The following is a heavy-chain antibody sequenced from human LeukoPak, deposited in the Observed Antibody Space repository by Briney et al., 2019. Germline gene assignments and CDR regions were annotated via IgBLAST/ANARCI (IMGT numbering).Heavy chain of an antibody. J-gene: IGHJ4*02. D-gene: IGHD2-2*01. CDR1: GFTFSNAW. V-gene: IGHV3-15*01. CDR3: TTDYQQLWFIY. Sequence: GGSLRLSCGASGFTFSNAWMSWVRQAPGKGLEWVGRIKSKTDGGTTDYAAPVKGRFTISRDDSKNTLYLQMNSLKTEDTAVYYCTTDYQQLWFIYWGQGTLVTVSS. CDR2: IKSKTDGGTT.